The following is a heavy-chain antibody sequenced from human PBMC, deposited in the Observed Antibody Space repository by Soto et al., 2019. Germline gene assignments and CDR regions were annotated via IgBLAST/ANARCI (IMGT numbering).Heavy chain of an antibody. J-gene: IGHJ4*02. Sequence: QVQLVESGGGVVQPGTSLRLSCAASGFTLSSYSIHWVRQAPGKGLDWVAVISYDGNTQFYGDSVKGRFIVSRDNSRNTLYLKLNNLQAEDTAVYYCAKVSRPSRISTPGFDYWGQGTLVTVSS. CDR1: GFTLSSYS. CDR2: ISYDGNTQ. V-gene: IGHV3-30-3*01. CDR3: AKVSRPSRISTPGFDY.